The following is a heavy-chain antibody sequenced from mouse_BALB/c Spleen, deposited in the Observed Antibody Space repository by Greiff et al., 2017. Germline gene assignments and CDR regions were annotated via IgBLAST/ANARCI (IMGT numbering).Heavy chain of an antibody. CDR2: IDPANGNT. D-gene: IGHD2-1*01. Sequence: EVQLQQSGAELVKPGASVKLSCTASGFNIKDSYMHWVKQRPEQGLEWIGRIDPANGNTKYDPKFQGKATITADTSSNTAYLQLSSLTSEDTAVYYCARGFYYGRRWDYWGQGTSVTVSS. V-gene: IGHV14-3*02. J-gene: IGHJ4*01. CDR1: GFNIKDSY. CDR3: ARGFYYGRRWDY.